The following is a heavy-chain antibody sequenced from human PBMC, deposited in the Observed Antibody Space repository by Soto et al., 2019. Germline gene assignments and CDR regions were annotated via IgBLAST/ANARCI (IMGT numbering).Heavy chain of an antibody. CDR2: TYYRSKWYN. Sequence: SQTLSLTCAISGDSVSSNSAAWNLIRQSPSRGLEWLGRTYYRSKWYNDYAVSVKSRITINPDTSKNQFSLQLNSVTPEDTAVYYCARAGSSRFESRNWFDPWGQGTLVTVSS. V-gene: IGHV6-1*01. D-gene: IGHD6-13*01. CDR1: GDSVSSNSAA. J-gene: IGHJ5*02. CDR3: ARAGSSRFESRNWFDP.